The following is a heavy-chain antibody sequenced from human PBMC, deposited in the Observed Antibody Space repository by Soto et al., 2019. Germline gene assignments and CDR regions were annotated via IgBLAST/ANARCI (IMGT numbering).Heavy chain of an antibody. Sequence: SETLSLTCTVSGGSISSSSYYWGWIRQPPGKGLEWIGSIYYSGSTYYNPSLKSRVTISVDTSKNQFSLKLSSVTAADTAVYYCARLGRYDYENNWGQGTLVTVSS. CDR2: IYYSGST. D-gene: IGHD3-16*01. CDR1: GGSISSSSYY. CDR3: ARLGRYDYENN. J-gene: IGHJ4*02. V-gene: IGHV4-39*01.